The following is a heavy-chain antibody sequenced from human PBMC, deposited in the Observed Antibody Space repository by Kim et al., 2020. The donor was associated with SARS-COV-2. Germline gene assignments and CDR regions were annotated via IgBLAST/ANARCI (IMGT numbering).Heavy chain of an antibody. J-gene: IGHJ6*02. CDR3: ARGREEVFASVDF. CDR2: IYYSGKK. Sequence: SETLSLTCSLSGGSISSYLWTWIRQPPGKGLEWIGYIYYSGKKNYNPSLASRVTMSVDSSKNQVSLKLRSVTTADTAVYYCARGREEVFASVDFWGPGTTMSASS. CDR1: GGSISSYL. D-gene: IGHD3-10*02. V-gene: IGHV4-59*13.